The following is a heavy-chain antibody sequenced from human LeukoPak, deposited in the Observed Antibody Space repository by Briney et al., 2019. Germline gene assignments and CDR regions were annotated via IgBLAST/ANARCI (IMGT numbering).Heavy chain of an antibody. CDR2: ISSSGSFQ. J-gene: IGHJ4*02. V-gene: IGHV3-21*01. CDR1: GFTFSSYA. CDR3: VIGWRAPRAYYYDSSGRL. Sequence: PGGSLRLSCAASGFTFSSYAMSWVRQAPGEGLKWVSSISSSGSFQYYADSVKGRFTISRDNAKNLVYLQMNSLGAEDTAVYYCVIGWRAPRAYYYDSSGRLGGQGTLVTVSS. D-gene: IGHD3-22*01.